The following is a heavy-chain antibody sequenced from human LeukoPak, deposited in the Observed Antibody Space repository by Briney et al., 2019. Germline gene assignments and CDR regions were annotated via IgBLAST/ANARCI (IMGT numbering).Heavy chain of an antibody. D-gene: IGHD6-19*01. CDR3: AKWGSSGWSGSYYGLDV. Sequence: GGSLRLSCAASGFTFSSYVMHWVRQAPGKGLEWVAVISFDGINRYYADSVKGRFTISRGNSQNTLYLQMNRLRVDDTAVYYCAKWGSSGWSGSYYGLDVWGQGTTVTVSS. CDR2: ISFDGINR. J-gene: IGHJ6*02. CDR1: GFTFSSYV. V-gene: IGHV3-30*18.